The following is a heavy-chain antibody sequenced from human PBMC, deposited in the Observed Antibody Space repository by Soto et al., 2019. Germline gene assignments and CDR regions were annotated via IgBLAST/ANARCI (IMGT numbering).Heavy chain of an antibody. Sequence: GGSLRLSCAASGFTFSDYYMSWIRQAPGKGLEWVSYISSSSSYTNYADSVKGRFTISRDNAKNSLYLQMNSLRAEDTAVYYCASLKPNDYGDYSNAFDIWGQGTMVTVSS. CDR1: GFTFSDYY. J-gene: IGHJ3*02. V-gene: IGHV3-11*06. CDR2: ISSSSSYT. CDR3: ASLKPNDYGDYSNAFDI. D-gene: IGHD4-17*01.